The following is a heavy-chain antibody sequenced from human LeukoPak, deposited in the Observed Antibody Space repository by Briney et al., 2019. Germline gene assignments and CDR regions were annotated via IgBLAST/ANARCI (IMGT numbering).Heavy chain of an antibody. CDR3: ARGPNYDILTGWRKTHNAFDI. CDR2: IRNDGRNK. V-gene: IGHV3-30*02. J-gene: IGHJ3*02. Sequence: PGGSLRLSCAASGFSFSTYGMHWVRQAPGKGLEWVTFIRNDGRNKYYADSVKGRFTISRDNSKNTLYLQMNSLRTEDTAVYYCARGPNYDILTGWRKTHNAFDIWGRGTMVTVSS. CDR1: GFSFSTYG. D-gene: IGHD3-9*01.